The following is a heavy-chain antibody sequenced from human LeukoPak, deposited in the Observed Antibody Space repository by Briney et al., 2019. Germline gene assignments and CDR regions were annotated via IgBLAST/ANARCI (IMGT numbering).Heavy chain of an antibody. CDR3: ARHSSWSEFDY. D-gene: IGHD6-13*01. J-gene: IGHJ4*02. V-gene: IGHV4-59*08. CDR1: GGSISSYY. CDR2: IYYSGST. Sequence: SETLSLTCTVSGGSISSYYWSWIRQPPGKGLEWIGYIYYSGSTNYNPSLKSRVTISVDTSKNQFSLKLSSVTAADTAVYYCARHSSWSEFDYWGQGILVTVSS.